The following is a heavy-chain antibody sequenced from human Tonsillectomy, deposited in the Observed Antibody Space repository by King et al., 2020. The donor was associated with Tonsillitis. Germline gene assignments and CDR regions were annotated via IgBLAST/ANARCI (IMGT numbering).Heavy chain of an antibody. J-gene: IGHJ4*02. V-gene: IGHV3-23*04. CDR3: AKGILTGYNTFDY. CDR2: ISGSGINT. CDR1: GFTFNIYV. Sequence: VQLVESGGGLVQPGGSLRLSCAASGFTFNIYVMTWVRQAPGKGLEWVSAISGSGINTYYADSVKGRFTISRDNSKNTLYLQMNSLRAEDTAVYYCAKGILTGYNTFDYWGQGTLVTVSS. D-gene: IGHD3-9*01.